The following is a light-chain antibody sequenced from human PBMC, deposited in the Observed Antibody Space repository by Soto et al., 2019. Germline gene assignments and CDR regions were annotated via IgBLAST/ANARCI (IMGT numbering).Light chain of an antibody. V-gene: IGKV3-15*01. J-gene: IGKJ1*01. CDR1: QSVSSD. CDR2: GAS. Sequence: ETVMTPSPATLSVSPCERATLSGRASQSVSSDLAWYQQKPGQAPRLLIFGASTRATNIPARFTGSRSGTEFTLTISSLQSEDFAVYYCQQYNTWPRTFGQGTKVDIK. CDR3: QQYNTWPRT.